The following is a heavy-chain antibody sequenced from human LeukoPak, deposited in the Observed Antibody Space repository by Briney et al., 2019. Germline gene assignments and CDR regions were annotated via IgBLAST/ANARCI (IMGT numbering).Heavy chain of an antibody. Sequence: GGSLRLSCAASGFTFSSYWMNWVRQAPGKGLEWVANIKQDGSVKNYVDSVKGRFTISRDNAKNSLFLQMNSLRAEDTAVYYCTRDPSGSPVFDPWGQGTLVTVSS. V-gene: IGHV3-7*01. CDR2: IKQDGSVK. D-gene: IGHD3-10*01. J-gene: IGHJ5*02. CDR3: TRDPSGSPVFDP. CDR1: GFTFSSYW.